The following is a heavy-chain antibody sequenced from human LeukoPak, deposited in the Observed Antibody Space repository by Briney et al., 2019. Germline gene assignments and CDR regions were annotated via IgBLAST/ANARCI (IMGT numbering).Heavy chain of an antibody. V-gene: IGHV4-39*01. Sequence: SETLSLTCTVSGGSISSSSYYWGWIRQPPGKGLEWIGSIYYSGSTYYNPSLKSRVTISVDTSKNQFSLKLSSVTAADTAVYYCARCSSGPTTPDTAIGPCAFDIWGQGTMVTVSS. CDR3: ARCSSGPTTPDTAIGPCAFDI. CDR2: IYYSGST. J-gene: IGHJ3*02. CDR1: GGSISSSSYY. D-gene: IGHD5-18*01.